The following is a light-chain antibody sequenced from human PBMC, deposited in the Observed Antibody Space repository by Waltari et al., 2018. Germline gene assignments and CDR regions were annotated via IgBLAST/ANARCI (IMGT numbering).Light chain of an antibody. J-gene: IGKJ2*01. CDR2: KAS. Sequence: DIQMTQSPSTLSASVGDRVTITCRASQSLNSWLAWYQQKPGKAPQVLIYKASFLKSGVPSRFSGRGSGTEFTLTISSLQPDDFATYYCQQYHSYPYTFGQGTKLEIK. CDR3: QQYHSYPYT. V-gene: IGKV1-5*03. CDR1: QSLNSW.